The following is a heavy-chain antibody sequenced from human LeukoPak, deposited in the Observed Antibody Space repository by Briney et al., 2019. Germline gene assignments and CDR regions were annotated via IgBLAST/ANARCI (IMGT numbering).Heavy chain of an antibody. CDR1: GGSFSGYY. CDR2: INHSGST. CDR3: ARVVLGELTNYFDY. J-gene: IGHJ4*02. V-gene: IGHV4-34*01. D-gene: IGHD3-16*01. Sequence: SETLSLTCAVYGGSFSGYYWSWIRQPPGKGLEWIGEINHSGSTNYNPSLKSRVTISVDTSKNRFSLKLSSVTAADTAVYYCARVVLGELTNYFDYWGQGTLVTVSS.